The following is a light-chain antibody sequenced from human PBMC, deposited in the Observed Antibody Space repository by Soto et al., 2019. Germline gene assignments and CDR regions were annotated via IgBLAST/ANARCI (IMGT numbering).Light chain of an antibody. V-gene: IGLV1-40*01. Sequence: QSLLTQPPSVSGAPGQKITISCTGSPSNIGAGYDVHWYRHLPGTAPKLVIYANNNRPSGVPDRFSGSKSDTSASLTITGLQADDEADYYCQTYDSSLSGVFGGGTKLTVL. CDR2: ANN. CDR3: QTYDSSLSGV. J-gene: IGLJ2*01. CDR1: PSNIGAGYD.